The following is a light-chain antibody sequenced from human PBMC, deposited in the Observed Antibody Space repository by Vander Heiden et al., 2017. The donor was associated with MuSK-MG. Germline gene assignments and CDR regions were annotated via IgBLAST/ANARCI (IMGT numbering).Light chain of an antibody. J-gene: IGKJ1*01. Sequence: EIVLTQSPGTLSLSPGERATPSCRASQSVSSSYLAWYQQKPGQAPRLLIYGASSRATDIPDRFSGSGSGTDFTLTISRLEPEDFAVYYCQQYGSSPRTLGQGTKVEIK. CDR2: GAS. CDR1: QSVSSSY. V-gene: IGKV3-20*01. CDR3: QQYGSSPRT.